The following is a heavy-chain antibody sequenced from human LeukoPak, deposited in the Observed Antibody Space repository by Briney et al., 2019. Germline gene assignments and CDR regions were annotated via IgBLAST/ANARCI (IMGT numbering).Heavy chain of an antibody. CDR1: GYTFTSYG. CDR2: ISAYNGNT. V-gene: IGHV1-18*01. J-gene: IGHJ6*03. CDR3: ARVAARVIVGATFYMDV. D-gene: IGHD1-26*01. Sequence: GASVKVSCKASGYTFTSYGISWVRQAPGQGLEWMGWISAYNGNTNYAQKLQGRVTMTTDTSTSTAYMELRSLRSDDTAVYYCARVAARVIVGATFYMDVWGKGTTVTVSS.